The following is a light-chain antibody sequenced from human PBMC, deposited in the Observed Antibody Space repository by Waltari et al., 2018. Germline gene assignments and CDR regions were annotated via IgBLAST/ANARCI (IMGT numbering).Light chain of an antibody. CDR2: DTS. V-gene: IGKV3-20*01. J-gene: IGKJ1*01. Sequence: EILLTQSPGTLSLSPGERATLSCRASQSVTRALAWYQQKPGQAPRLLIYDTSKRATGIPDRFSGSWSGTDFSLTISRLEPEDFAVYYCQHYVRLPATFGQGTKVEIK. CDR1: QSVTRAL. CDR3: QHYVRLPAT.